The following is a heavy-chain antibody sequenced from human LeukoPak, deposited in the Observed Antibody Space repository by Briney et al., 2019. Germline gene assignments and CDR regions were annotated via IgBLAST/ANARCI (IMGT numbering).Heavy chain of an antibody. CDR2: ISAYNGNT. V-gene: IGHV1-18*01. Sequence: ASVTVSFTASGYTFTSYGISWVRQAPGQGLEWMGWISAYNGNTNYAQKLQGRVTMTTDTSTSTAYMELRSLRSDDTAVYYCARCLYSYGAAASDYWGQGTLVTVSS. CDR1: GYTFTSYG. CDR3: ARCLYSYGAAASDY. D-gene: IGHD5-18*01. J-gene: IGHJ4*02.